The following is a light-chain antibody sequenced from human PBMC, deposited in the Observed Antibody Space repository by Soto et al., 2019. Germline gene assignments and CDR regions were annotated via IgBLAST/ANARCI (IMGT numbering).Light chain of an antibody. CDR2: EVT. CDR1: SSDIGGYDF. CDR3: SSYTTIKTVV. J-gene: IGLJ2*01. V-gene: IGLV2-14*01. Sequence: QSALTQPASVSGSPGQSITISCTGTSSDIGGYDFVSWYQQHPAKAPRLIISEVTNRPSGVSNRFSGSKSGNTASLTISGLQVEDEADYHCSSYTTIKTVVFGGGTKLTVL.